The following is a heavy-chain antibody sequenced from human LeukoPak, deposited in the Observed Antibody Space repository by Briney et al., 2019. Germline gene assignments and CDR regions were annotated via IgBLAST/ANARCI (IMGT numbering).Heavy chain of an antibody. CDR3: ARAPLWFGESHFDY. CDR1: GYTFTGYY. Sequence: ASVKVSCKASGYTFTGYYIHWVRQAPGQGLEWMGRINPNSGGTNYAQKFQGRVTMTRDTSISTAYMELSRLRSDDTAVYYCARAPLWFGESHFDYWGQGTLVTVSS. CDR2: INPNSGGT. V-gene: IGHV1-2*06. D-gene: IGHD3-10*01. J-gene: IGHJ4*02.